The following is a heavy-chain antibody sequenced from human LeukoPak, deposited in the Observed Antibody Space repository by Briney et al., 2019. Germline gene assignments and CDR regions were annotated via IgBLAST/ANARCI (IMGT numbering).Heavy chain of an antibody. Sequence: PSETLSLTCTVSGGSISSSSYYWGWIRQPPGKGLEWIGSIYYSGSTYYNPSLKSRVTISVDTSKNQFSLKLSSVTAADTAVYYCARGVTPPSYLNNWFDPWGQGTLVTVSS. CDR2: IYYSGST. CDR3: ARGVTPPSYLNNWFDP. D-gene: IGHD3-16*02. V-gene: IGHV4-39*07. CDR1: GGSISSSSYY. J-gene: IGHJ5*02.